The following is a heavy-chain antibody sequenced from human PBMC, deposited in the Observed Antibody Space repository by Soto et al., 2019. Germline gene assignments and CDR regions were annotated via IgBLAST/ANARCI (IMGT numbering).Heavy chain of an antibody. CDR2: IYYSGST. CDR3: ARRTHIRGSKDAFDI. J-gene: IGHJ3*02. Sequence: SETLSLTCTVSGGSISSSSYYWGWIRQPPGKGLEWIGSIYYSGSTYYNPSLKSRVTISVDTSKNQFSLKLSSVTAADTAVYYCARRTHIRGSKDAFDIGGQGTMVT. V-gene: IGHV4-39*01. CDR1: GGSISSSSYY. D-gene: IGHD3-10*01.